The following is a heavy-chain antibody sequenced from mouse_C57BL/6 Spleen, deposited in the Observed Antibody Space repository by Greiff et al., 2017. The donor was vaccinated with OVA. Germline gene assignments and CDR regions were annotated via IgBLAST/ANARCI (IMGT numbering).Heavy chain of an antibody. CDR3: ARAYYSNSYYFDY. Sequence: EVHLVESGGGLVKPGGSLKLSCAASGFTFSSYAMSWVRQTPEKRLEWVATISDGGSYTYYPDNVKGRFTISRDNAKNNLYLQMSHLKSEDTAMYYCARAYYSNSYYFDYWGQGTTLTVSS. V-gene: IGHV5-4*01. J-gene: IGHJ2*01. CDR2: ISDGGSYT. D-gene: IGHD2-5*01. CDR1: GFTFSSYA.